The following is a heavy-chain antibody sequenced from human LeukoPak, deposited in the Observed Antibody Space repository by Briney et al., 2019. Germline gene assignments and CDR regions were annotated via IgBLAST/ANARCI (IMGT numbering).Heavy chain of an antibody. Sequence: GGSLRLSCAASGFAFDMYSINWVRQAPGKGLEWVSTIGISGLTYYTDSVRGRFTISRDSPENSIYLQMNSLRAEDTAVYYCARDRQYSGHDPWSGFDSWGQGTLVTVSS. D-gene: IGHD5-12*01. CDR2: IGISGLT. J-gene: IGHJ4*02. CDR1: GFAFDMYS. V-gene: IGHV3-21*06. CDR3: ARDRQYSGHDPWSGFDS.